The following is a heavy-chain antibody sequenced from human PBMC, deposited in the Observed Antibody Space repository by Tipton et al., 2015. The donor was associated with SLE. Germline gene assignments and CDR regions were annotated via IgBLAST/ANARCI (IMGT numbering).Heavy chain of an antibody. Sequence: TLSLTCTVSGGSISSYHWSWIRQPPGKGLEWIGYIYYSGSTNYNPSLKSRVTISVDTSKNQFSLKLSSVTAADTAVYYCARVGGYCSGGSCYIRGDFQHWGQGTLVTVSS. CDR3: ARVGGYCSGGSCYIRGDFQH. V-gene: IGHV4-59*01. D-gene: IGHD2-15*01. J-gene: IGHJ1*01. CDR1: GGSISSYH. CDR2: IYYSGST.